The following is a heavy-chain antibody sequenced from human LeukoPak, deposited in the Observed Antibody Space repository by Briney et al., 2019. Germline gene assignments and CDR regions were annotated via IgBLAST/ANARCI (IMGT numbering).Heavy chain of an antibody. V-gene: IGHV3-30*18. D-gene: IGHD3-16*01. CDR3: AKEDDQETLCFDY. CDR2: ISYDGSNK. CDR1: GFTFSSYG. Sequence: PGGSPRLSCAASGFTFSSYGMHWVRQAPGKGLEWVAVISYDGSNKYYADSVKGRFTISRDNSKNTLYLQMNSLRAEDTAVYYCAKEDDQETLCFDYWGQGTLVTVSS. J-gene: IGHJ4*02.